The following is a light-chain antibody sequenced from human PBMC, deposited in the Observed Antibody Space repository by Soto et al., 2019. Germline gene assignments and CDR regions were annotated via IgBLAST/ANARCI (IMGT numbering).Light chain of an antibody. J-gene: IGKJ1*01. CDR1: QSINKW. CDR3: QQYNNWPWT. CDR2: EVS. V-gene: IGKV1-5*03. Sequence: DIQMTQSPSTLSASVGDRVTISCRASQSINKWLAWYQHKPGKAPNLLIYEVSTLHSGVPSRFSGSGSGTDFTLTISSLQSEDFAVYYCQQYNNWPWTFGQGTKVDI.